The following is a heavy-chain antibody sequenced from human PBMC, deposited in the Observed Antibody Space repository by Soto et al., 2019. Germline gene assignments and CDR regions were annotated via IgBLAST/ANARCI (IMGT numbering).Heavy chain of an antibody. CDR1: GGTFSSYA. J-gene: IGHJ4*02. CDR2: IIPIFGTA. CDR3: ASSGEMATIDY. Sequence: SVKVSCKASGGTFSSYAISWVRQAPGQGLEWMGGIIPIFGTANYAQKFQGRVTIAADKSTSTAYMELSSLRSEDTAVYYCASSGEMATIDYWGQGTLVTVSS. V-gene: IGHV1-69*06. D-gene: IGHD5-12*01.